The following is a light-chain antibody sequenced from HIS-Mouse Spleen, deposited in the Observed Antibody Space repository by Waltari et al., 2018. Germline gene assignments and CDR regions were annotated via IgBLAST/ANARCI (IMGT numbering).Light chain of an antibody. Sequence: SYELTQPPSVSVSPGQTASITCSGDKLGDKYACWYQQKPGQSPGLVIYQDSKRPSGIPDRFSGSNSGNTATLTISGTQAMDEADYYCQAWDSSTAVFGGGTKLTVL. V-gene: IGLV3-1*01. CDR2: QDS. CDR3: QAWDSSTAV. J-gene: IGLJ2*01. CDR1: KLGDKY.